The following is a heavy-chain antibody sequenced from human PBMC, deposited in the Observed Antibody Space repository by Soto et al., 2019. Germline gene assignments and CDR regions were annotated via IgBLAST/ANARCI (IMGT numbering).Heavy chain of an antibody. CDR3: ARDRYGVPRGDYFDS. D-gene: IGHD4-17*01. V-gene: IGHV4-31*03. CDR2: IYYSGSN. J-gene: IGHJ4*02. CDR1: GGSISSGGYY. Sequence: SETLSLTCTVSGGSISSGGYYWSWIRQHPGKGLEWIGNIYYSGSNYYNPSLKSRVTISVDTSKNQFSLNLGSVTAADTAIYYCARDRYGVPRGDYFDSWGQGILVTVSS.